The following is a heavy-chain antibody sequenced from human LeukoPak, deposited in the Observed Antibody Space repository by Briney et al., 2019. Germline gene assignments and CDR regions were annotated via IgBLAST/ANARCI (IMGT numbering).Heavy chain of an antibody. Sequence: SSETLSLTCTVSGGSISSYYWSWIRQPPGKGLEWVSAISGSGGSTYYADSVKGRFTISRDNSKNTLYLQMNSLRAEDTAVYYCAKRYYDSSGYYWGDYYYFYMDVWGQGTLVTVSS. CDR3: AKRYYDSSGYYWGDYYYFYMDV. CDR1: GGSISSYY. D-gene: IGHD3-22*01. V-gene: IGHV3-23*01. CDR2: ISGSGGST. J-gene: IGHJ6*03.